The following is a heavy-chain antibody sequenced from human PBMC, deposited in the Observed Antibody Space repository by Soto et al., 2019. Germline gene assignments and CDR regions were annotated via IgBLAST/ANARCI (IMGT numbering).Heavy chain of an antibody. Sequence: QLQLQESGPGLVKPSETLSLTCTVSVGSISSSSYYWGWIRQPPGKGLEWIGSIYYSGSTYYNPSLKSLVTISVDTSKNQFSLKLSSVTAADTAVYYCARHVYVDYVRMVWYFDLWGRGTLVTVSS. CDR1: VGSISSSSYY. CDR2: IYYSGST. CDR3: ARHVYVDYVRMVWYFDL. D-gene: IGHD4-17*01. J-gene: IGHJ2*01. V-gene: IGHV4-39*01.